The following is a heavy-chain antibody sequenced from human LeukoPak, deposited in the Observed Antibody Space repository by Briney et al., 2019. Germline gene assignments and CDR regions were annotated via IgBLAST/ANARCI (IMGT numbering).Heavy chain of an antibody. CDR2: IYTRGST. Sequence: SESLSLTCTVSGGSINNYYRSWIRQPAGKGLEWIGRIYTRGSTNYNPSLKSRVTMSVDTSKNQFSLKLSSVTAADTAVYYCTRGRYCSADICSGGDAFDIWGQGTMVSVSS. V-gene: IGHV4-4*07. CDR1: GGSINNYY. CDR3: TRGRYCSADICSGGDAFDI. D-gene: IGHD2-15*01. J-gene: IGHJ3*02.